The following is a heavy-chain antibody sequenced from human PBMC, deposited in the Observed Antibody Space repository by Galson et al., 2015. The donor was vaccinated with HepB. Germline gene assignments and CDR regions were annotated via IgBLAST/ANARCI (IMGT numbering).Heavy chain of an antibody. D-gene: IGHD1-7*01. J-gene: IGHJ6*02. CDR1: GFTFSSYG. V-gene: IGHV3-33*01. CDR2: IWYDGSNK. CDR3: AREGEYNWNLVYYYGMDV. Sequence: SLRLSCAASGFTFSSYGMHWVRQAPGKGLEWVAVIWYDGSNKYYADSVKGRFTISRDNSKNTLYLQMNSLRAEDTAVYYCAREGEYNWNLVYYYGMDVWGQGTTVTVSS.